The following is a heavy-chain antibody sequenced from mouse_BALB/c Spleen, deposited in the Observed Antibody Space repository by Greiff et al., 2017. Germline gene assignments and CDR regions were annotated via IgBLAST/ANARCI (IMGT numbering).Heavy chain of an antibody. CDR3: AREATATDAMDY. CDR1: GYSITSGYY. J-gene: IGHJ4*01. Sequence: VQLQQSGPGLVKPSQSLSLTCSVTGYSITSGYYWNWIRQFPGNKLEWMGYISYDGSNNYNPSLKNRISITRDTSKNQFFLKLNSVTTEDTATYYCAREATATDAMDYWGQGTSVTVSS. D-gene: IGHD1-2*01. CDR2: ISYDGSN. V-gene: IGHV3-6*02.